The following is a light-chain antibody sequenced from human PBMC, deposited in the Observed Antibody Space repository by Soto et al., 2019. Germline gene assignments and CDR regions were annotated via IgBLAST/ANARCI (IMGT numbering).Light chain of an antibody. CDR1: QGVSNY. V-gene: IGKV3D-11*01. CDR2: DAS. CDR3: QQRSNWHPLT. J-gene: IGKJ4*01. Sequence: EIVLTQSPATLSLSPGERATLSCRASQGVSNYLAWYQQKPGQAPRLLIYDASNRATGIPARFSGSGPGTDFTLTISSLEPEDFAVYYCQQRSNWHPLTFGGGTKVEIK.